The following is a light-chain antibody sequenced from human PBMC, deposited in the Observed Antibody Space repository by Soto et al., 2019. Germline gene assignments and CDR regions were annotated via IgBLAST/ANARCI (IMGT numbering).Light chain of an antibody. CDR1: NIGSKN. J-gene: IGLJ3*02. CDR3: QVWDSSNWV. V-gene: IGLV3-9*01. CDR2: RDS. Sequence: SYELTQPLSVSVALGQTARITCGGNNIGSKNVHWYQQKPGQAPVLVIYRDSNRPSGIPERFSGSSSGNTATLTISRPQAGDEADYYCQVWDSSNWVFGGGTKVTVL.